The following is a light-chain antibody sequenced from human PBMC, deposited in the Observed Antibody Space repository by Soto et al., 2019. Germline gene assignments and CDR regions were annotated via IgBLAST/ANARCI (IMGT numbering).Light chain of an antibody. Sequence: EIVMTQSPPTLSVSAGERATLSCRASQTVSSNLAWYQQKPGQAPRLLIYGASTRATGIPARFSGSGSGTEFTLTISSLESEDFAVYFCQQYNNWPPYTFGQGTKVDIK. CDR2: GAS. CDR1: QTVSSN. V-gene: IGKV3-15*01. CDR3: QQYNNWPPYT. J-gene: IGKJ2*01.